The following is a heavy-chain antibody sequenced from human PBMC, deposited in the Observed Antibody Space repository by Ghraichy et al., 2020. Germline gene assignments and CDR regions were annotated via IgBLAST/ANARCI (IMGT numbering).Heavy chain of an antibody. CDR3: ARISSTTSGWSFDF. CDR2: IHWVDDK. CDR1: RFSLTTSGMC. D-gene: IGHD6-19*01. V-gene: IGHV2-70*01. J-gene: IGHJ4*02. Sequence: QTLSLTCSFSRFSLTTSGMCVGWIRQPPGKALEWLALIHWVDDKYYKTSLKARLTISKDTSKNQVVLTMTNMDPVDTATYYCARISSTTSGWSFDFWGRGTLVTVSS.